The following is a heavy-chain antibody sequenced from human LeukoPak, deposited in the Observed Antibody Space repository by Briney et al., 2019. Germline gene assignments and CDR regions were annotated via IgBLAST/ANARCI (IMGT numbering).Heavy chain of an antibody. D-gene: IGHD3-10*01. CDR3: ARSLRGLYGSGSYWRGESLFDPFDY. J-gene: IGHJ4*02. CDR1: GGTFSSYA. V-gene: IGHV1-69*05. Sequence: ASVKVSCKASGGTFSSYAISWVRQAPGQGLEWMGVIIPIFGTANYAQKFQGRVTITTDESKSTAYMELSSLRSEDTAVYYCARSLRGLYGSGSYWRGESLFDPFDYWGQGTLVTVST. CDR2: IIPIFGTA.